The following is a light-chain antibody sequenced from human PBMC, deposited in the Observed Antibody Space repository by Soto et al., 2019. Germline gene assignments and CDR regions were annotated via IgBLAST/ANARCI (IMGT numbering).Light chain of an antibody. CDR3: QQRSFWPPVT. CDR1: QSISTS. Sequence: EIVLTQSXAXLXLSPVERATLSCRSSQSISTSLGWYQHKPGQAPRLLVCDATDRAAGIPARFSGSGSGTNFTLTISSLEPEDSAVYYCQQRSFWPPVTFGQGTRLEIK. CDR2: DAT. J-gene: IGKJ5*01. V-gene: IGKV3-11*01.